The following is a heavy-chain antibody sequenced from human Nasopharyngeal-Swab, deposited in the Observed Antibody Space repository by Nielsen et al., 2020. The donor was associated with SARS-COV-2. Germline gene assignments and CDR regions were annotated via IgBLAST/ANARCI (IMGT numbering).Heavy chain of an antibody. V-gene: IGHV3-30-3*01. J-gene: IGHJ4*02. CDR1: GFTFSSYA. D-gene: IGHD1-14*01. CDR3: ARDRGNSEPIDY. Sequence: GESLKISCAASGFTFSSYAMHWVRQAPGKGLEWVAVISYDGSNKYYADSVKGRFTISRDNSKNTLYLEMNTLRAEDTALYICARDRGNSEPIDYWGQGILVTVAS. CDR2: ISYDGSNK.